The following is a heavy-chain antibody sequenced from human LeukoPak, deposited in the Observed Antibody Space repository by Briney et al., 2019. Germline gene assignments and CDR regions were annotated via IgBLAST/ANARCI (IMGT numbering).Heavy chain of an antibody. D-gene: IGHD6-19*01. CDR3: ARNRYSSGWFFY. CDR1: GGSISSYY. J-gene: IGHJ4*02. Sequence: SETLSLTCTVSGGSISSYYWSWIRQPPGKGLEWIGEINHSGSTNYNPSLKSRVTISVDTSKNQFSLKLSSVTAADTAVYYCARNRYSSGWFFYWGQGTLVTVSS. CDR2: INHSGST. V-gene: IGHV4-34*01.